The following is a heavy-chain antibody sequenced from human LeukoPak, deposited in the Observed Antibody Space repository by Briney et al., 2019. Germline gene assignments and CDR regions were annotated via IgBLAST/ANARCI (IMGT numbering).Heavy chain of an antibody. Sequence: SQTLSLTCTVSGGSISSGGYYWSWIRQPPGKGLEWIGYIYHSGSTYYNPSLKSRVTISVDRSKNQFSLKLSSVTAADTAVYYCARVVYSSGWYDAWGQGTLVTVSS. CDR2: IYHSGST. D-gene: IGHD6-19*01. J-gene: IGHJ5*02. CDR3: ARVVYSSGWYDA. V-gene: IGHV4-30-2*01. CDR1: GGSISSGGYY.